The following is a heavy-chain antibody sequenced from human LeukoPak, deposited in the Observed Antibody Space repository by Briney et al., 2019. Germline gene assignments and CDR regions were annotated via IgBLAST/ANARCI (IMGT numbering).Heavy chain of an antibody. CDR2: ISGSGGRT. CDR3: AKMEDSLGYYPYFDY. D-gene: IGHD3-22*01. V-gene: IGHV3-23*01. J-gene: IGHJ4*02. CDR1: GFIFDSYA. Sequence: DPGGSLRLSCAASGFIFDSYAVGWVRQAPGKGPEWASHISGSGGRTYYADSVKGRFTISRDNSKNTLYLQMDSLRVEDTAIYYCAKMEDSLGYYPYFDYWGQGTLVTVSS.